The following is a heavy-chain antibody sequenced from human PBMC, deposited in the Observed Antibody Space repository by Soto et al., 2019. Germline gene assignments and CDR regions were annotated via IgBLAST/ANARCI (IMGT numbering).Heavy chain of an antibody. D-gene: IGHD3-10*01. Sequence: GGSLRVSCAASGFTFSSYAMSWVRQAPGKGLAWVSPITISGCTTSYADSLRGRFPISRDNSKSTLYLEMNSLRAEDTAVYYCAKDRQSEGGRGFRYYYYYGKDVWDQGTPDPVS. CDR1: GFTFSSYA. V-gene: IGHV3-23*01. CDR2: ITISGCTT. J-gene: IGHJ6*02. CDR3: AKDRQSEGGRGFRYYYYYGKDV.